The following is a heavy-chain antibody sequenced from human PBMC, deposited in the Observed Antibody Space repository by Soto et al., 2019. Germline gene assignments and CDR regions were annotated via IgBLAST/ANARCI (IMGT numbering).Heavy chain of an antibody. Sequence: QVQLQESGPGLVKPSGTLSLTCAVSGDSINNNSWWSWTRQSPGKGLEWIGEIYFTGRTNYNPSLKSRVPMSVDRSKSQFSLELSSVTAADTAVYYCARDPLRGLPDHWGQGTLVTVSS. V-gene: IGHV4-4*02. CDR3: ARDPLRGLPDH. CDR2: IYFTGRT. D-gene: IGHD3-10*01. CDR1: GDSINNNSW. J-gene: IGHJ4*02.